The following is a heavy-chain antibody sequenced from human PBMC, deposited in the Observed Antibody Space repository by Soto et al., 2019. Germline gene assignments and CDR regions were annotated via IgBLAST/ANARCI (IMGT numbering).Heavy chain of an antibody. Sequence: GASVKVSCKASGGTFSSYAISWVRQAPGQGLEWMGGIIPIFGTANYAQKFQGGVTITADESTSTAYMELSSLRSEDTAVYYCATFTVTSYYFDYWGQGTLVTVSS. J-gene: IGHJ4*02. CDR3: ATFTVTSYYFDY. CDR1: GGTFSSYA. V-gene: IGHV1-69*13. CDR2: IIPIFGTA. D-gene: IGHD4-17*01.